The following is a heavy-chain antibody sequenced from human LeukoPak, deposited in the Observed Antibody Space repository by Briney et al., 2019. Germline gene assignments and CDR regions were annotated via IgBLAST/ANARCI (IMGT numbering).Heavy chain of an antibody. CDR1: GGTFSSYA. CDR3: ARGIGSSLPDY. J-gene: IGHJ4*02. V-gene: IGHV1-69*04. D-gene: IGHD3-10*01. Sequence: SVNVSCKASGGTFSSYAISWVRQAPGQGLEWMGRIIPILGIANYAQKFQGRVTITADKSTSTAYMELSSLRSEDTAVYYCARGIGSSLPDYWGQGTLVTVSS. CDR2: IIPILGIA.